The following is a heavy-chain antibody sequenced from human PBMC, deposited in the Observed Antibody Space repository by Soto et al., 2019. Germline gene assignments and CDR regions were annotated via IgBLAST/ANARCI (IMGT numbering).Heavy chain of an antibody. CDR2: IYPDDSET. CDR3: ASGRHNGVEGYFDL. CDR1: GYNFRTFW. D-gene: IGHD2-8*01. J-gene: IGHJ4*02. Sequence: PGESLKISCSTAGYNFRTFWIGWLRQIPGKVLELMGLIYPDDSETKYRPSFEGQVTMSSDSYISATYMQWSSLQASDTAIYYCASGRHNGVEGYFDLWGQGTLVTDSS. V-gene: IGHV5-51*01.